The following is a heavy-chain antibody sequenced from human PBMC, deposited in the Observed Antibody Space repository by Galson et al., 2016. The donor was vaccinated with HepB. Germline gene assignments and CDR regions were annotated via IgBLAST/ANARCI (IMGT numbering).Heavy chain of an antibody. Sequence: SLRLSCAASGFTFSNYWMSWVRQAPGKGLEWVANIKQDGNEKYYVDSVKGRFTISRDNAKNSMYLQMNSLRAEDTAVYYCAGKGGIYSPWGYWGQGTLVTVSS. D-gene: IGHD3-10*01. CDR3: AGKGGIYSPWGY. CDR1: GFTFSNYW. J-gene: IGHJ4*02. CDR2: IKQDGNEK. V-gene: IGHV3-7*03.